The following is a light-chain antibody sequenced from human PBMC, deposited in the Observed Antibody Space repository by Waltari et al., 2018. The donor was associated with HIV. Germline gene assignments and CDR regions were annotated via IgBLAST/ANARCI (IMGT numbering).Light chain of an antibody. CDR3: SSYTSSTILGV. V-gene: IGLV2-14*01. Sequence: QSALTQPASLSRSPGQSITIPCTGTSSDVGWYNFVYCYQQHPGKAPKLIIYEVSNRPSGVSDRFSGSKSGNTASLIISGLQAEDEGDYYCSSYTSSTILGVFGGGTKVTVL. CDR2: EVS. CDR1: SSDVGWYNF. J-gene: IGLJ3*02.